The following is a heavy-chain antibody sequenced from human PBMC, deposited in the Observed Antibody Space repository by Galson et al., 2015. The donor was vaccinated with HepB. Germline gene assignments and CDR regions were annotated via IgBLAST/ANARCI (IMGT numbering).Heavy chain of an antibody. Sequence: LSLTCTVSGGSISSYYWSWIRQPPGKGLEWIGYIYYSGSTNYNPSLKSRVTISVDTSKNQFSLKLSSVTAADTAVYYCARQPGFGELNWFDPWGQGTLVTVSS. CDR1: GGSISSYY. CDR2: IYYSGST. V-gene: IGHV4-59*08. D-gene: IGHD3-10*01. J-gene: IGHJ5*02. CDR3: ARQPGFGELNWFDP.